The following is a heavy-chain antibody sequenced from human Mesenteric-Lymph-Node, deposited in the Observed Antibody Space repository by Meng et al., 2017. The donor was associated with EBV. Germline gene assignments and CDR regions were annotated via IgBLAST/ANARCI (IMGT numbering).Heavy chain of an antibody. D-gene: IGHD5-12*01. CDR2: IYYNGNT. CDR1: DGSMSSYF. V-gene: IGHV4-59*01. Sequence: QVQLQESGPGLVKPSESLSLTCTASDGSMSSYFWGWIRQPPGKGLEWIGYIYYNGNTNYNPSLKSRVTISVDTSNNHFSLKLSSVTAADTAVYYCTRFLRGYIGSLDFWGQGTLVTVSS. J-gene: IGHJ4*02. CDR3: TRFLRGYIGSLDF.